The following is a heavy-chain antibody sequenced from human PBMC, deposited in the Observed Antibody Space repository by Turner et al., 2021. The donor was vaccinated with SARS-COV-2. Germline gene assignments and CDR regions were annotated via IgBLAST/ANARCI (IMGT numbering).Heavy chain of an antibody. CDR2: ISTSSDNT. Sequence: QVQLVQSAVEGKGYGASVMVSCKTSGYTFTSNGISWLRPATGQGVEGMGWISTSSDNTKFAQNIKGRVTMTTDTTTRTAYMEMRSMRYDDTAIYYCARDRDYDLDYWGQGTLVTVSS. J-gene: IGHJ4*02. D-gene: IGHD3-16*01. CDR3: ARDRDYDLDY. V-gene: IGHV1-18*04. CDR1: GYTFTSNG.